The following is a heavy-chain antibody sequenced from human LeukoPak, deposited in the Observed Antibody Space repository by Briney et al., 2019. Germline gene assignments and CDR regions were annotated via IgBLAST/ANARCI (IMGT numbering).Heavy chain of an antibody. CDR3: AKDPGLRDTVGDSFDL. CDR2: IRYDGINK. CDR1: GFMFNNYG. V-gene: IGHV3-30*02. D-gene: IGHD4-23*01. J-gene: IGHJ3*01. Sequence: GGSLRLSCAASGFMFNNYGMLWVRQGPGKGLDWVAFIRYDGINKYYSDFVKGRFSISRDTSKNTLYLQMSSLRTDDTAVYYCAKDPGLRDTVGDSFDLWGQGTLVTVSS.